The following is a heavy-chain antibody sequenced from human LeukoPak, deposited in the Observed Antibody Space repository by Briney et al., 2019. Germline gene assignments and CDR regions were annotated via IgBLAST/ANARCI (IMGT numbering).Heavy chain of an antibody. J-gene: IGHJ4*02. D-gene: IGHD1-26*01. Sequence: GGSLRLSCAASGFTFSSYGMHWVRQAPGKGLEWVAVIWYDGSNKYYADSVKGRFTISRDNSKNTLYLQMNSLRAEDTAVFYCARGRGYTGSPVDYWGQGTLVTVSS. V-gene: IGHV3-33*01. CDR2: IWYDGSNK. CDR3: ARGRGYTGSPVDY. CDR1: GFTFSSYG.